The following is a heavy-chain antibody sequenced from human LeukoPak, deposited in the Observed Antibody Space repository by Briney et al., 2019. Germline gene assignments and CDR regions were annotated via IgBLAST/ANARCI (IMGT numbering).Heavy chain of an antibody. J-gene: IGHJ4*02. CDR2: ISSSSSYI. Sequence: PGGSLRLSCAASGFTFSSYSMNWVRQAPGKGLEWVSSISSSSSYIYYADSVKGRFTISRDNAKNSLYLQMNSLRAEDTAVYYCARVYSNFSPHFDYWGQGTLVTVSS. CDR1: GFTFSSYS. D-gene: IGHD4-11*01. V-gene: IGHV3-21*01. CDR3: ARVYSNFSPHFDY.